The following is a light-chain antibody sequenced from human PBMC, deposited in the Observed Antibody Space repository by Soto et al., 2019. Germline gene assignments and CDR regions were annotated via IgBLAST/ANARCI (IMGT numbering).Light chain of an antibody. V-gene: IGKV1-5*03. CDR1: QSISSW. CDR3: QQYNSYSRT. J-gene: IGKJ1*01. CDR2: KAS. Sequence: DIQMTQSPSTLSACVGDRVTITFRASQSISSWLAWYQQKPGKAPKLLIYKASSLESGVPSRFSGSGSGTEFTLTISSLQPDDFATYYCQQYNSYSRTFGQGTKVDI.